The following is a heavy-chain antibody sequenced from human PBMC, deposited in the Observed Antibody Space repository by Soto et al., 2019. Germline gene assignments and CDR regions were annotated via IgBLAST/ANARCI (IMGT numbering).Heavy chain of an antibody. V-gene: IGHV3-23*01. D-gene: IGHD2-15*01. CDR1: GFTFSSYA. J-gene: IGHJ4*02. Sequence: PGGSLRLSCAASGFTFSSYAMSWVRQAPGKGLEWVSAISGSGGSTYYADSVKGRFTISRDNSKNTLYLQMNSLRAEDTAVYYCAKDPTKVVAATRDYWGQGTLVTVSS. CDR2: ISGSGGST. CDR3: AKDPTKVVAATRDY.